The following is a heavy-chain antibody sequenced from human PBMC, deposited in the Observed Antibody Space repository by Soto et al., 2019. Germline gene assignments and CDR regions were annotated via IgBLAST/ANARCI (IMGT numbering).Heavy chain of an antibody. CDR3: ALEGGLSGYSGYYFDY. Sequence: QVQLQQWGAGLLKPSETLSLTCAVYGGSFSGYYWSWIRQPPGKGLEWIGEINHSGSTNYNPSLKSRVTISVDTSKNQFSLKLSSVTAADTAVYYCALEGGLSGYSGYYFDYWGQGTLVTVSS. CDR1: GGSFSGYY. CDR2: INHSGST. D-gene: IGHD3-22*01. V-gene: IGHV4-34*01. J-gene: IGHJ4*02.